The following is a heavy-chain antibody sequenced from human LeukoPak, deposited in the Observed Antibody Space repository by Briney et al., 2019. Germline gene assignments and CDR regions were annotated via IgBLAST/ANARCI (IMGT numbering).Heavy chain of an antibody. Sequence: PSETLSLTCTVSGDSINVYSWNWIRQPAGKGLEWIGRIYTSGNTNYNPSLKSRVTMSVDTSKNQFSLKLSSVTAADTAVYYCARDALYCSSTSCYRYWYFDLWGRGTLVTVSS. CDR3: ARDALYCSSTSCYRYWYFDL. D-gene: IGHD2-2*01. J-gene: IGHJ2*01. CDR1: GDSINVYS. CDR2: IYTSGNT. V-gene: IGHV4-4*07.